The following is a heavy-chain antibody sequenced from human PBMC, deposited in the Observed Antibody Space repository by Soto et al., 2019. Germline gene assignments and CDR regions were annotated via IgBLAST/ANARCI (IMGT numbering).Heavy chain of an antibody. V-gene: IGHV4-30-4*01. D-gene: IGHD3-10*01. CDR1: GYSINSADYY. CDR2: IYYSGST. J-gene: IGHJ4*02. Sequence: QVQLQESGPGLVKPSQTLSLTCTVSGYSINSADYYWNWIRQTPGKGLEWIGHIYYSGSTDYNPSLTSRLTISLDTSKNQFTLRLSSVTAADTAIYYCASRQSYYASGTDHWGQGTLVTVSS. CDR3: ASRQSYYASGTDH.